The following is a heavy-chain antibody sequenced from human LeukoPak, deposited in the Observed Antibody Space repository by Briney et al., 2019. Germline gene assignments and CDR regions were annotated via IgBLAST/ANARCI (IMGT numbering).Heavy chain of an antibody. CDR1: GDSITNYY. CDR3: AREAFDSSSWYRGSFDY. V-gene: IGHV4-4*07. CDR2: IYTSGST. Sequence: SETLSLTCTVSGDSITNYYWGWIRQPAGKGLEWIGRIYTSGSTNYNPSLKSRVTMSVDTSKNQFSLKLSSVTAADTAVYYCAREAFDSSSWYRGSFDYWGQGTLVTVSS. D-gene: IGHD6-13*01. J-gene: IGHJ4*02.